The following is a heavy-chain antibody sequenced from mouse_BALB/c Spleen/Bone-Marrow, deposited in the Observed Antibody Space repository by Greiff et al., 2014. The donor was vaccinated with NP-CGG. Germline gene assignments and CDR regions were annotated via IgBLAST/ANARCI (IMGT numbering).Heavy chain of an antibody. J-gene: IGHJ4*01. CDR1: GFTFNTYA. CDR3: VRHGYFGNYYYALDY. CDR2: IRSKSNNYAT. D-gene: IGHD2-1*01. V-gene: IGHV10-1*02. Sequence: EVKLVESGGGLVQPKGSLKLSCAASGFTFNTYAMNWVRRAPGKGLEWVARIRSKSNNYATYYADSVKDRFTISRDDSQNMLYLQMNNLKTEDTAMYYCVRHGYFGNYYYALDYWGQGTSVTVSS.